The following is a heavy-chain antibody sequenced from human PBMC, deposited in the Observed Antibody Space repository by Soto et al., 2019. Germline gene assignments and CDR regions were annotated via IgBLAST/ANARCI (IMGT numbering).Heavy chain of an antibody. J-gene: IGHJ4*02. CDR1: GGSISSSSYY. V-gene: IGHV4-39*01. D-gene: IGHD6-19*01. CDR2: IYYSGST. CDR3: ARHFTSAGTDLDY. Sequence: SETLSPTCTVSGGSISSSSYYWGWIRQPPGKGLEWIGSIYYSGSTYYNPSLKSRVTISVDTSKNQFSLKLSSVTAADTAVYYCARHFTSAGTDLDYWGQGTLVTVSS.